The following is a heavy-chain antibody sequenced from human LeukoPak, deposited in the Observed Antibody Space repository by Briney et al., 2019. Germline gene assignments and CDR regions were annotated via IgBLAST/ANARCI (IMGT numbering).Heavy chain of an antibody. Sequence: ASVKVSCKASGYMFTSYYMYWVRQAPGQGVEWMGIINPSGGSISYAQKFQGRVTMTRDTSTSTVYMELSSLRFEDTAVYYCARGSPDWSRSHYYGMDVWGQGTTVTVSS. V-gene: IGHV1-46*01. CDR1: GYMFTSYY. CDR3: ARGSPDWSRSHYYGMDV. J-gene: IGHJ6*02. CDR2: INPSGGSI. D-gene: IGHD3-3*01.